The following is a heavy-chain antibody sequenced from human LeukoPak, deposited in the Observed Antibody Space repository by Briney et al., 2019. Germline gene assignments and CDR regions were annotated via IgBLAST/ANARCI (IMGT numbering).Heavy chain of an antibody. J-gene: IGHJ6*03. V-gene: IGHV3-30*02. Sequence: GGSLRLSCAASGFTFNNYSMHWVRQAHGKGLEWVEFIRYNGNNQYYADSVKGRFTISRDNSKNTLYLQMNSLKGDDTAVYYCAKDSAFYYIDVWGKGTTVITSS. CDR2: IRYNGNNQ. CDR1: GFTFNNYS. D-gene: IGHD3-10*01. CDR3: AKDSAFYYIDV.